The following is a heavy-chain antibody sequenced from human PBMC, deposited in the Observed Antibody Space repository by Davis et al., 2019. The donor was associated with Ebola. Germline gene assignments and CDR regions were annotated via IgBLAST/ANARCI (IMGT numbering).Heavy chain of an antibody. CDR2: INEGNGHT. Sequence: ASVKVFCKASGYTFSTYSMHWVRQAPGQGLEWMARINEGNGHTIYSQKFQGRVTITRDTSASTVNMELSSLTSEDTALYFCARESAEDALDIWGQGTLVTVSS. CDR3: ARESAEDALDI. CDR1: GYTFSTYS. J-gene: IGHJ3*02. V-gene: IGHV1-3*01.